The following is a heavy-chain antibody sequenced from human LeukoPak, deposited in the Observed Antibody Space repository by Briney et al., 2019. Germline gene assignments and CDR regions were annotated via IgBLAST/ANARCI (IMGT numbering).Heavy chain of an antibody. D-gene: IGHD1-26*01. J-gene: IGHJ5*02. CDR3: ARHEYSGSYYGLSWFDP. Sequence: SETLSLTCTVSGGSISGSGYYWGWIRQPPGKGLEWIASIYYSGGTYYNPSLKSRVTISVDTSKNQLSLKLSSLTAADTAVYYCARHEYSGSYYGLSWFDPWGQGTLVTVSS. CDR2: IYYSGGT. V-gene: IGHV4-39*01. CDR1: GGSISGSGYY.